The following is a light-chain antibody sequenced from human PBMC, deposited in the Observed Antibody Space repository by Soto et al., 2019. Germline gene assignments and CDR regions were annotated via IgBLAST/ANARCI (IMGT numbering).Light chain of an antibody. Sequence: DIQMTQSPSTLSASVGDRVTITCRASQSISSWVGWYQQKPGKGPKLLIYKASHLESGVPSRFSGSGSGTEFTLTISSLQPGDFATYYCQHYNTYPWTFGHGTKVDIK. CDR3: QHYNTYPWT. V-gene: IGKV1-5*03. CDR2: KAS. J-gene: IGKJ1*01. CDR1: QSISSW.